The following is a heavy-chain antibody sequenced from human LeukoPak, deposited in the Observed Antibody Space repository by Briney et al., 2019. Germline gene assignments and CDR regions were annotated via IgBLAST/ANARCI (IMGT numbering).Heavy chain of an antibody. D-gene: IGHD5-12*01. CDR2: ISSSSSYI. Sequence: GGSLRLSCAASGFTFSSYSMNWVRQAPGKGLEGVSSISSSSSYIYYADSVKGRFTISRDNAKNSLYLQMNSLRAEDTAVYYCARAIVAATGFDYWGQGTLVTVSS. V-gene: IGHV3-21*01. CDR3: ARAIVAATGFDY. CDR1: GFTFSSYS. J-gene: IGHJ4*02.